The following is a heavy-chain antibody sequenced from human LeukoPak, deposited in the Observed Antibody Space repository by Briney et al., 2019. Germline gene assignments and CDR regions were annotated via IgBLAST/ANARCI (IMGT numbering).Heavy chain of an antibody. CDR2: IYYGGST. V-gene: IGHV3-53*01. D-gene: IGHD3-10*01. CDR3: ASTPTSMVRGVMAIDY. CDR1: GFTVSSNY. J-gene: IGHJ4*02. Sequence: QTGGSLRLSCAASGFTVSSNYMSWVRQAPGKGLEWVSVIYYGGSTYYADSVKGRFTISRDNSKNTLFLQMNSLRAEDTAVYYCASTPTSMVRGVMAIDYWGQGTLVTVSS.